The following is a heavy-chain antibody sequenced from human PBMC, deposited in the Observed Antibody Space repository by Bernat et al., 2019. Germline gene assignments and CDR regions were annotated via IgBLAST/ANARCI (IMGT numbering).Heavy chain of an antibody. Sequence: EVHLVETGGGLIQPGGSLRLSCAASGFTVSNYMTWVRQGSGKGLEWVSVIYSAGSTYYADHVQGRFTIPRDISKNTLYLQMNSLRAEETAVYFCARGGGDHYYYGMDVWGQGTTVTVSS. J-gene: IGHJ6*02. CDR2: IYSAGST. D-gene: IGHD3-16*01. CDR3: ARGGGDHYYYGMDV. CDR1: GFTVSNY. V-gene: IGHV3-53*02.